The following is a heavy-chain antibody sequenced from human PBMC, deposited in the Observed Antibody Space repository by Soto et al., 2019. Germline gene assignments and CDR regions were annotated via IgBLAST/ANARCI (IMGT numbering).Heavy chain of an antibody. CDR3: GGQPGGGGY. CDR2: IYSGGYT. J-gene: IGHJ4*02. D-gene: IGHD2-2*01. Sequence: EVQLVESGGGLIQPGGSLRLSCAVSGFTVSNNYMSWVRQAPGKGLEGVSVIYSGGYTAYGDSVKGRFTISRDNSKNTLNIQMNSRRAGDRGFYSCGGQPGGGGYWGQGTLVTVSS. CDR1: GFTVSNNY. V-gene: IGHV3-53*01.